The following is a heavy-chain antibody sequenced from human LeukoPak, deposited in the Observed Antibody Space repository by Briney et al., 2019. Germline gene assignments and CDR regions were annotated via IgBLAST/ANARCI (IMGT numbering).Heavy chain of an antibody. D-gene: IGHD3-9*01. V-gene: IGHV1-8*01. J-gene: IGHJ3*02. CDR3: ARAHYDILTGYDDAFDI. CDR2: MNPNSGNT. Sequence: GASVKVSCKASGYTFTSYDINWVRQATGQGLEWMGWMNPNSGNTGYAQKFQGRVTMTRNTSISTAYMELSSLRSEDTAVYYCARAHYDILTGYDDAFDIWGRGTMVTVSS. CDR1: GYTFTSYD.